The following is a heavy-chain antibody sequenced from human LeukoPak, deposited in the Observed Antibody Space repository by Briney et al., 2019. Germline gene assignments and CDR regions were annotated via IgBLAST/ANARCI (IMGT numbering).Heavy chain of an antibody. Sequence: GASVKVSCKASGGTFSSYAISWVRQAPGQGLEWMGRIIPILGIANYAQKFQGRVTITADKSTSTAYMELSSLRSEDTAVYYCARGNNYYDSSAFDYWGQGTLVTVSS. CDR3: ARGNNYYDSSAFDY. J-gene: IGHJ4*02. CDR1: GGTFSSYA. CDR2: IIPILGIA. D-gene: IGHD3-22*01. V-gene: IGHV1-69*04.